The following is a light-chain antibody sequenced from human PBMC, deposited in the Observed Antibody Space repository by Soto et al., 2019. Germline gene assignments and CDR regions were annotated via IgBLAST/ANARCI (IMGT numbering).Light chain of an antibody. J-gene: IGKJ1*01. V-gene: IGKV3-20*01. Sequence: DIVLTQSPGTLSLSPGERATLSCRASQSFSSSYLAWYQQKPGQAPRLLIYGVSNRATGIPDRFSGSGSGTDFTLTISRLEPEDFAVYFCQEYGNSRTFGQGTKVEIK. CDR1: QSFSSSY. CDR2: GVS. CDR3: QEYGNSRT.